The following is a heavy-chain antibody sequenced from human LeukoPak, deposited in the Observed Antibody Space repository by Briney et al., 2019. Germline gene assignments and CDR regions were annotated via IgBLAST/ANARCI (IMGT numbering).Heavy chain of an antibody. Sequence: ASVKVSCKASGYTFTSYGIGWVRQAPGQGLEWMGWISAYNGNTNYAQKLQGRVTMTTDTSTSTAYMELRSLRSDDTAVYYCARDQNRYFDWLPFFDYWGQGTLVTVSS. CDR2: ISAYNGNT. J-gene: IGHJ4*02. D-gene: IGHD3-9*01. CDR1: GYTFTSYG. CDR3: ARDQNRYFDWLPFFDY. V-gene: IGHV1-18*01.